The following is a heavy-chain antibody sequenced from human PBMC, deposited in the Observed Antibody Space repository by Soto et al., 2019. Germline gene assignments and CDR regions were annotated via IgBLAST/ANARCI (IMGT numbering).Heavy chain of an antibody. CDR1: GYSFTNCW. CDR2: IYPGDSET. D-gene: IGHD2-15*01. Sequence: GESLKISCKGSGYSFTNCWIAWVRQMPGKGLEWMGIIYPGDSETKYSPSFQGQVTISADKSIGTAYLQWDRLKASDTAMYYCARRCSGGTCQSSHYFYGMDVWGQGTTVP. J-gene: IGHJ6*02. V-gene: IGHV5-51*01. CDR3: ARRCSGGTCQSSHYFYGMDV.